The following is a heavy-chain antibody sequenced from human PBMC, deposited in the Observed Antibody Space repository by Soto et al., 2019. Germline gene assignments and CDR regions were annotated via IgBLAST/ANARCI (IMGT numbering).Heavy chain of an antibody. Sequence: SETLSLTCTVSGGSMSSYYWSWIRQPAGKGLEWIGRIYTSGSTNYNPSLKSRVTMSVDTSKNQFSLKLSSVTAADTAVYYCARDFPYCSSTSCYNYYYGMDVWGQGTTVTVSS. CDR2: IYTSGST. J-gene: IGHJ6*02. V-gene: IGHV4-4*07. CDR1: GGSMSSYY. D-gene: IGHD2-2*02. CDR3: ARDFPYCSSTSCYNYYYGMDV.